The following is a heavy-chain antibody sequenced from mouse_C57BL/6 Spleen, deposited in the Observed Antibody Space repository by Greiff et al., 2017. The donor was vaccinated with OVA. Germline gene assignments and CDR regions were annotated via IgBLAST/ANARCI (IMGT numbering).Heavy chain of an antibody. J-gene: IGHJ3*01. V-gene: IGHV10-1*01. CDR2: IRSKSNNYAT. Sequence: EVQGVESGGGLVQPKGSLKLSCAASGFSFNTYAMNWVRQAPGKGLEWVARIRSKSNNYATYYADSVKDRFTISRDDSESMLYLQMNNLKTEDTAMYYCVRRGNWGFAYWGQGTLVTVSA. CDR3: VRRGNWGFAY. D-gene: IGHD4-1*01. CDR1: GFSFNTYA.